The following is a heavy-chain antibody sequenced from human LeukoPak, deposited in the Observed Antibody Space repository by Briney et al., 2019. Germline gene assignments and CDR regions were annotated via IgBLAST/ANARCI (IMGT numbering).Heavy chain of an antibody. CDR3: ARGRDIAAAVGFFDY. CDR1: GFTVRSNY. Sequence: RASLRFSCGASGFTVRSNYMTWVRQDPGKGLEWVSVIYSGGSTYYADSVKGRFTISKDNSKNTLYLQMSSLRGEGTAVYYCARGRDIAAAVGFFDYWGQGALVTVSS. D-gene: IGHD6-13*01. J-gene: IGHJ4*02. V-gene: IGHV3-66*01. CDR2: IYSGGST.